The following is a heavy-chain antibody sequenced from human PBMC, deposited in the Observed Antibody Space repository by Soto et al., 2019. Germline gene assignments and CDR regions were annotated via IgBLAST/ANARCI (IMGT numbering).Heavy chain of an antibody. CDR3: ARDIGEITMVRGVNSNWFDP. V-gene: IGHV4-4*07. CDR1: GGSLSSYY. D-gene: IGHD3-10*01. CDR2: IYTSGST. Sequence: QVQLQESGPGLVKPSETLSLTCTVSGGSLSSYYWSWIRQPAGKGLERIGRIYTSGSTNYNPSLKSRVTMSVYTSKNQFSLKLSSVTAADTAVYYCARDIGEITMVRGVNSNWFDPWGQGTLVTVSS. J-gene: IGHJ5*02.